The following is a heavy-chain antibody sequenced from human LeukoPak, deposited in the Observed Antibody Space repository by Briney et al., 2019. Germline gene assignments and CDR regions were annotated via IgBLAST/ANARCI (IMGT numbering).Heavy chain of an antibody. CDR1: GYSISSGYY. J-gene: IGHJ6*03. Sequence: SETLSLTCTVSGYSISSGYYWGWIRQPPGKGLEWIGSIYHSGSTYYNPSLKSRVTISVDTSKNQFSLKLSSVTAADTAVYYCARDTTGPTGGYYYYYMDVWGKGTTVTVSS. CDR2: IYHSGST. V-gene: IGHV4-38-2*02. CDR3: ARDTTGPTGGYYYYYMDV. D-gene: IGHD1-1*01.